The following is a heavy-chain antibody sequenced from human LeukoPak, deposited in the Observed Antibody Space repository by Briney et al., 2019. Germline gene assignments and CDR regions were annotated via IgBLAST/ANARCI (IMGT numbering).Heavy chain of an antibody. CDR3: APSAELFNDY. D-gene: IGHD1-26*01. V-gene: IGHV4-39*01. CDR2: IYYSGST. CDR1: GGSISSSSYY. J-gene: IGHJ4*02. Sequence: SETLSLTCTVSGGSISSSSYYWGWIRQPPGKGLEWIGSIYYSGSTYYNPSLKSRVTISVDTSKNQFSLKLSSVTAADTAVYYWAPSAELFNDYWGQGPRAPVS.